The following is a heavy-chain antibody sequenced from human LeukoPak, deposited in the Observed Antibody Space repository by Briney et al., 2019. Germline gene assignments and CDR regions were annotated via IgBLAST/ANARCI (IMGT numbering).Heavy chain of an antibody. V-gene: IGHV1-69*01. D-gene: IGHD3-22*01. CDR1: GGTFSRFT. Sequence: GSSVKVSCMASGGTFSRFTISWVRQAPGQGFEWMGGITPIFGTANYAQKFQGRVTITADESTSTAYTELSSLRSEDTAMYYCARGRYYYDSSDLYYLDYWGQGTLVTVSS. CDR2: ITPIFGTA. J-gene: IGHJ4*02. CDR3: ARGRYYYDSSDLYYLDY.